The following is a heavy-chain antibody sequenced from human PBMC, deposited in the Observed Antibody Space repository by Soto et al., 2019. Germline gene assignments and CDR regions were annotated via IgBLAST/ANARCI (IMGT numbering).Heavy chain of an antibody. CDR1: GGSISSYY. CDR2: IYYSGST. CDR3: GRGPYYDFWSGYFGPIYYYYGMDV. Sequence: SETLSLTCTASGGSISSYYWSWIRQPPGKGLEWIGYIYYSGSTNYNPSLKSRVTISVDTSKNQFSLKLSSVTAADTAVYYCGRGPYYDFWSGYFGPIYYYYGMDVWGQGTTVTVSS. V-gene: IGHV4-59*01. D-gene: IGHD3-3*01. J-gene: IGHJ6*02.